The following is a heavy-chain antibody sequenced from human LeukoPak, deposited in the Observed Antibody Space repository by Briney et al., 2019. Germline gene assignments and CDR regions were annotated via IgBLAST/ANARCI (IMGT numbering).Heavy chain of an antibody. CDR3: ARASAATPRWFDP. J-gene: IGHJ5*02. V-gene: IGHV4-34*01. CDR1: GRSFSGYY. Sequence: SESLSLACAVYGRSFSGYYCDWIRQPPGKGLGWIGEINHSGRTNSNSSLKSRVTISVDTYKNQFSLKLSSVTAEDTAVYYCARASAATPRWFDPWGQGTLVTVSS. D-gene: IGHD2-15*01. CDR2: INHSGRT.